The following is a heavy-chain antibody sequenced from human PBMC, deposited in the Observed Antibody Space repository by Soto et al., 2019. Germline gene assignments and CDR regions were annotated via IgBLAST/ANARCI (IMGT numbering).Heavy chain of an antibody. Sequence: QVQLVESGGGVVQPGRSLRLSCAASGFTFSSCAMHWVRQAPGKGLEWVAVISYDGSNKYYADSVKGSFTVSRDNSKNTLELQVNSLRAEDTAVYYCARHKRDLRFLERSYYVDHLGQGTLGTVSS. D-gene: IGHD3-3*01. V-gene: IGHV3-30-3*01. CDR2: ISYDGSNK. CDR1: GFTFSSCA. J-gene: IGHJ4*02. CDR3: ARHKRDLRFLERSYYVDH.